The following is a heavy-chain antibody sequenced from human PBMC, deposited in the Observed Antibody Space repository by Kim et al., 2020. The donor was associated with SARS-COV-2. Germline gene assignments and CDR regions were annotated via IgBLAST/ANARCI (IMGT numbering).Heavy chain of an antibody. CDR3: AKGGLYGDYVGY. D-gene: IGHD4-17*01. CDR1: GFTFDDYT. Sequence: GGSLRLSCAASGFTFDDYTMHWVRQAPGKGLEWVSLISWDGGSTYYADSVKGRFTISRDNSKNSLYLQMNSLRTEDTALYYCAKGGLYGDYVGYWGQGTLVTVSS. J-gene: IGHJ4*02. CDR2: ISWDGGST. V-gene: IGHV3-43*01.